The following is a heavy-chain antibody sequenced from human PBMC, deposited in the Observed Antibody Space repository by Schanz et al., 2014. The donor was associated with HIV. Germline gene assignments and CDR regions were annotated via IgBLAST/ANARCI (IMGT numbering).Heavy chain of an antibody. CDR1: GGSFSGHV. D-gene: IGHD5-12*01. Sequence: QVRLQQWGAGLLKPSETLSLTCAVYGGSFSGHVWSWIRQPPGKGLEWIGEITDDGGTDYNPSLKSRRTISLDTSKSQFSLKVKSVTAADTALYYCARRPKRWLDQVNSAGAFDVWGPGTLVTVSS. CDR3: ARRPKRWLDQVNSAGAFDV. J-gene: IGHJ3*01. V-gene: IGHV4-34*01. CDR2: ITDDGGT.